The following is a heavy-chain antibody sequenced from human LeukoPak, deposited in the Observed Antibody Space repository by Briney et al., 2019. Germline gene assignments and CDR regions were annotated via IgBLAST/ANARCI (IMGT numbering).Heavy chain of an antibody. Sequence: GGSLRLSCAASGFTFSSYAMHWVRQAPGKGLEWVAVISYDGSNTYYSDSVRGRFTISRDNSKNTLDLQMNSLRAEDTAVYYCARAPPLRYFDWSILFDYWGQGTLVTVSS. V-gene: IGHV3-30-3*01. D-gene: IGHD3-9*01. CDR2: ISYDGSNT. CDR1: GFTFSSYA. J-gene: IGHJ4*02. CDR3: ARAPPLRYFDWSILFDY.